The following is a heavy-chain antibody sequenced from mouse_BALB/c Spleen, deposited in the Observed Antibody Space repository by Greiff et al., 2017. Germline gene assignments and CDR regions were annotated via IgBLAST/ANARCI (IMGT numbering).Heavy chain of an antibody. D-gene: IGHD1-1*01. CDR2: IRNKANGYTT. J-gene: IGHJ1*01. Sequence: DVQLVESGGGLVQPGGSLRLSCATSGFTFTDFYMSWVRQPPGKALEWLGFIRNKANGYTTEYSASVKGRFTISRDNSQSILYLQMNTLRAEDSATYYCARVLYYGSSYWYFDVWGAGTTVTVSS. CDR3: ARVLYYGSSYWYFDV. CDR1: GFTFTDFY. V-gene: IGHV7-3*02.